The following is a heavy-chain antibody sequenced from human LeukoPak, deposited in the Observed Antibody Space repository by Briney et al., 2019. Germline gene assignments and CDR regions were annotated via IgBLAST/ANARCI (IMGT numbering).Heavy chain of an antibody. CDR3: ARDSKSDVGAPGIFDY. CDR1: GGSISSSSYY. Sequence: PSETLSLTCTVSGGSISSSSYYWGWIRQPLGKGLEWIGSIYYSGSTYYNPSLKSRVTISVDTSKNQFSLKLSSVTAADTAVYYCARDSKSDVGAPGIFDYWGQGAQVTVSS. D-gene: IGHD1-26*01. J-gene: IGHJ4*02. CDR2: IYYSGST. V-gene: IGHV4-39*07.